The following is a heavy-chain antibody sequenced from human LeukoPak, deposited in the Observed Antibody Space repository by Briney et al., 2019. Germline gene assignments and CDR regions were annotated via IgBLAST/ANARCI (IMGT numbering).Heavy chain of an antibody. CDR1: GGSISSYY. J-gene: IGHJ4*02. CDR3: ARDRAGTADY. CDR2: IYYSGST. Sequence: PSETLSLTCTVSGGSISSYYWSWIRQPPGKGLEWIGYIYYSGSTNYNPSLKSRVTISVDTSKNQFSLKLSSVTAADTAVYYCARDRAGTADYWGQGTLVTVSS. V-gene: IGHV4-59*01. D-gene: IGHD1-1*01.